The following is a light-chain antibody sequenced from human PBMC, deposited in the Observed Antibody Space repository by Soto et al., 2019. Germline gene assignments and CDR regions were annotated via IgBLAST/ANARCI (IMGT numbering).Light chain of an antibody. CDR3: QHYHGLSS. CDR2: DAA. J-gene: IGKJ3*01. Sequence: DIVLTQSPATLSLSPGDRATLSCRASQSVGSSLAWYRQHPGQSPRLLIHDAAYRASGTPSRFSGSGSGTEFSLSISSLQPGDFGTYYCQHYHGLSSFGPGTKVEMK. V-gene: IGKV3-11*01. CDR1: QSVGSS.